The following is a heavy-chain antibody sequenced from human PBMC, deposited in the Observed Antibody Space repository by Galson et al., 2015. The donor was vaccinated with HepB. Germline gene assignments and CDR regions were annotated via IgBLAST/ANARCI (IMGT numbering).Heavy chain of an antibody. CDR2: INPNSGGT. D-gene: IGHD3-22*01. J-gene: IGHJ4*02. CDR3: ARTVVISDVGDDY. Sequence: SVKVSCKASGYTFTGYYMHWVRQAPGQGLEWMGWINPNSGGTNYAQKFQGRVTMTRDTSISTAYMELSRLRSDDTAVYYCARTVVISDVGDDYWGQGTLVTVSS. V-gene: IGHV1-2*02. CDR1: GYTFTGYY.